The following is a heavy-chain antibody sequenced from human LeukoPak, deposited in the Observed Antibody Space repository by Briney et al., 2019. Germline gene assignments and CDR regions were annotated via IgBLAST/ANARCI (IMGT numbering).Heavy chain of an antibody. V-gene: IGHV4-39*07. CDR1: GGSISSGGYY. Sequence: SETLSLTCTVSGGSISSGGYYWGWIRQPPGKGLEWIGSIYRSGSTSYNPSLKSRVTISVDTSKNQFSLNLISMTAADTAVYYCARATGIAAAGIVDAFDVWGQGTMVTVSS. D-gene: IGHD6-25*01. CDR3: ARATGIAAAGIVDAFDV. J-gene: IGHJ3*01. CDR2: IYRSGST.